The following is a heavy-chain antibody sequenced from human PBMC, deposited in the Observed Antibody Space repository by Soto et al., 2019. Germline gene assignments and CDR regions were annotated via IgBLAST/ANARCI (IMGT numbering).Heavy chain of an antibody. Sequence: ASVKVSCKASGYTFTSYAMHWVRQAPGQRLEWMGWINAGNGITKYSQKLQGRVTITRDTSASTAYMELSSLRSEDTAVYYCARERGYSSSWYYDYWGQGTLVTVSS. CDR1: GYTFTSYA. CDR3: ARERGYSSSWYYDY. D-gene: IGHD6-13*01. V-gene: IGHV1-3*01. J-gene: IGHJ4*02. CDR2: INAGNGIT.